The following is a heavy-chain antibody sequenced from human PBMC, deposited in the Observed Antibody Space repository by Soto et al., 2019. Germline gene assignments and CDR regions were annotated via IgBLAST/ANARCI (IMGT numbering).Heavy chain of an antibody. D-gene: IGHD1-1*01. CDR1: GGTFSSYA. Sequence: VASVKVSCKASGGTFSSYAISWVRQAPGQGLEWMGGIIPIFGTANYAQKFQGRVTITADESTSTAYMELSSLRSEDTAVYYCARGPFRVQKFDYWGQGTLVTVSS. CDR2: IIPIFGTA. J-gene: IGHJ4*02. CDR3: ARGPFRVQKFDY. V-gene: IGHV1-69*13.